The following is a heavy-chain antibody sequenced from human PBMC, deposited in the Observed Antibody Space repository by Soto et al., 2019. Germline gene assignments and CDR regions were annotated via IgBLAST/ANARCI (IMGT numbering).Heavy chain of an antibody. D-gene: IGHD6-6*01. CDR2: IIPIFGTA. Sequence: QVQLVQSGAEVKKPGSSVKVSCKASGGTFSSYAISWVRQAPGQGLEWMGGIIPIFGTANYAQKFQGRVTITADESPSPAYMELSGLRTEGTAVDYCGAGEAPYYYYGMDLWGQGTTVTVSS. CDR1: GGTFSSYA. J-gene: IGHJ6*02. CDR3: GAGEAPYYYYGMDL. V-gene: IGHV1-69*12.